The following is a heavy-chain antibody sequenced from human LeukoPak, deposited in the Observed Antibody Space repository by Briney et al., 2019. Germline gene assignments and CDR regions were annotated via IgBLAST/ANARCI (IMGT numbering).Heavy chain of an antibody. CDR2: INAGNGNT. D-gene: IGHD3-10*01. CDR1: GYTFTSYA. CDR3: ARGPPLPYYYYGMDV. V-gene: IGHV1-3*01. J-gene: IGHJ6*02. Sequence: ASVTVSCKASGYTFTSYAMHWVRQAPGQRLEWMGWINAGNGNTKYSQKFQGRVTITRDTSASTAYMELSSLRSEDTAVYYCARGPPLPYYYYGMDVWGQGTTVTVSS.